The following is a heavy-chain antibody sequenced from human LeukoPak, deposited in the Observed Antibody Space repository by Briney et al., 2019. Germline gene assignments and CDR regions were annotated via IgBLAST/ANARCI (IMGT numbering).Heavy chain of an antibody. CDR1: GGSISSSSYY. CDR3: ARDSFWAAAFDI. CDR2: IYYSGST. V-gene: IGHV4-39*07. D-gene: IGHD2/OR15-2a*01. J-gene: IGHJ3*02. Sequence: SETLSLTCTVSGGSISSSSYYWGWIRQPPGKGLEWIGSIYYSGSTYYNPSLKSRVTISVDTSKNQFSLKLSSVTAADTAVYYCARDSFWAAAFDIWGQGTMVTVSS.